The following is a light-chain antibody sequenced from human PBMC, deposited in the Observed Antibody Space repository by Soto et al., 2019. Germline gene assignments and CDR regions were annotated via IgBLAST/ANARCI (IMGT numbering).Light chain of an antibody. CDR2: AAS. V-gene: IGKV1-39*01. Sequence: DIQMTQSPSSLSASVGDRVTITCRASQSISSYLNWYQQKPGKAPKLLIYAASSLQSGVPSRFSGSGSGTDFTLPISSLQPEDFATYYCKQSYRPPPTLGQGTKVNIK. CDR1: QSISSY. J-gene: IGKJ1*01. CDR3: KQSYRPPPT.